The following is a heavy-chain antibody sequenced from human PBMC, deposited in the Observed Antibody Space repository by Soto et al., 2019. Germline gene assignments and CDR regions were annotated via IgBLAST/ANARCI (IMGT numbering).Heavy chain of an antibody. V-gene: IGHV1-2*02. CDR2: INPNSGGT. CDR3: ATSPRYCSGGSCYDY. Sequence: ASLKVSCKASGYTFTGYYMHWVRHAPGQGLEWMGLINPNSGGTNYAQKFQGRVTMTRDTSISTAYMELSRLRSDDTAVCYCATSPRYCSGGSCYDYWGQGTLVTVSS. CDR1: GYTFTGYY. D-gene: IGHD2-15*01. J-gene: IGHJ4*02.